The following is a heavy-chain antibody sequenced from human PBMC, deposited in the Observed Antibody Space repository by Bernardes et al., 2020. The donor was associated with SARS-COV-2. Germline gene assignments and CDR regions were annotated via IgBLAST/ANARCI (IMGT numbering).Heavy chain of an antibody. J-gene: IGHJ3*02. V-gene: IGHV4-61*01. CDR1: GGSVSRGSFY. CDR3: ARVSDYEGLDM. Sequence: SETLSLTCTVSGGSVSRGSFYWTWIRQPPGKGLEWLGYIFYRGSTNYNSSLKSRVTISLDTSKNQFSLRLTSVTGADTAVYFCARVSDYEGLDMWGQGTMVIVSS. D-gene: IGHD5-12*01. CDR2: IFYRGST.